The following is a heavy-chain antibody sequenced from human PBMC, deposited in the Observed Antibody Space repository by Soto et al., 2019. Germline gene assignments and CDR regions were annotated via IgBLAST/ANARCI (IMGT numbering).Heavy chain of an antibody. V-gene: IGHV1-58*01. CDR3: AADRQLERRFYHYYGMDV. Sequence: QMQLVQSGPEVKQPGTSVKVSCKASGFTFTSSVVQWVRQARGQRLEWIGWIVVGSGNTNCAQKLQERVTITRDMSTDTAFIERSSLRSDDTAVYYCAADRQLERRFYHYYGMDVWGQGTTVTVSS. D-gene: IGHD1-1*01. J-gene: IGHJ6*02. CDR1: GFTFTSSV. CDR2: IVVGSGNT.